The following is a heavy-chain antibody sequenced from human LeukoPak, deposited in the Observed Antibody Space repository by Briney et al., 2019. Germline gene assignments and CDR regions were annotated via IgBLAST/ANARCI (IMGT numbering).Heavy chain of an antibody. Sequence: QPGGSLELSCAVSGITLSNYGMSWVRPAPGKGLEWVAGISDSGGRTNYADSVKGRFTISRDNPKNTLYLQMNSLRAEDTAVYFCAKARIAAAGTGAFDVWGQGTLVTVSS. J-gene: IGHJ4*02. CDR3: AKARIAAAGTGAFDV. CDR1: GITLSNYG. V-gene: IGHV3-23*01. CDR2: ISDSGGRT. D-gene: IGHD6-13*01.